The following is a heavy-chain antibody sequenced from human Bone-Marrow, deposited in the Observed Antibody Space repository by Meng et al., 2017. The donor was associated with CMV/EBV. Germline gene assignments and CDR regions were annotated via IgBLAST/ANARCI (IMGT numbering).Heavy chain of an antibody. V-gene: IGHV1-69*10. Sequence: SVKVSCKASGYAFTSYYMHWVRQAPGQGLEWMGGIIPILGIANYAQKFQGRVTITADKSTSTAYMELSSLRSEDTAVYYCAREASRFFDYWGQGTLVTFSS. CDR2: IIPILGIA. CDR3: AREASRFFDY. J-gene: IGHJ4*02. CDR1: GYAFTSYY. D-gene: IGHD6-13*01.